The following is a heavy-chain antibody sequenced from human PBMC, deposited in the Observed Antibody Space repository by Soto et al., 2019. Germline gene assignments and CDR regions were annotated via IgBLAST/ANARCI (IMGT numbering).Heavy chain of an antibody. V-gene: IGHV1-8*01. J-gene: IGHJ4*02. D-gene: IGHD3-3*01. Sequence: GASVKVSCKASGDTFTNYDSKWVRQATGQGLEWMGWMNPNSGNTGYAQKFQGRVTMTRNTSISTAYMELSSLRSEDTAVYYCARGHPGVEVTAPYYWGQGTLVTVSS. CDR2: MNPNSGNT. CDR1: GDTFTNYD. CDR3: ARGHPGVEVTAPYY.